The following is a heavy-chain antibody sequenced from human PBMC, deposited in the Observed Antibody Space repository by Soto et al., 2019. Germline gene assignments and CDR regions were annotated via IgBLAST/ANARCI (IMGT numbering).Heavy chain of an antibody. CDR3: AKEGPVPYCSSTSCYFDY. CDR2: ISGSGGST. Sequence: GGSLRLSCAASGFTFSSYAMSWVRQAPGKGLEWVSAISGSGGSTYYADSVKGRFTISRDNSKNTLYLQMNSLRAEDTAVYYCAKEGPVPYCSSTSCYFDYWGQGTLVTVSS. V-gene: IGHV3-23*01. D-gene: IGHD2-2*01. J-gene: IGHJ4*02. CDR1: GFTFSSYA.